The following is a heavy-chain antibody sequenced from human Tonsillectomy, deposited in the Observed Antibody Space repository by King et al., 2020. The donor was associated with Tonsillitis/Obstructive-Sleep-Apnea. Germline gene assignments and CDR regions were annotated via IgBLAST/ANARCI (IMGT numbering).Heavy chain of an antibody. V-gene: IGHV1-46*01. CDR3: AGVLRSGSYFAVQVPFDI. CDR1: GYTFTSYY. J-gene: IGHJ3*02. Sequence: QVQLVESGAEVKKPGASVKVSFKASGYTFTSYYMHWVRQAPGQGREWMGIINPSGCSTIYAEKFQGRVTMTRDTSTSTVYMELSSLRSEDTAVYYWAGVLRSGSYFAVQVPFDIWGQGTMVTVSS. D-gene: IGHD1-26*01. CDR2: INPSGCST.